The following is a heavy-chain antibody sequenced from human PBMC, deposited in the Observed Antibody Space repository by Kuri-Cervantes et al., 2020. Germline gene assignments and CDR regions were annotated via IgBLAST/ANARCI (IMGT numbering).Heavy chain of an antibody. J-gene: IGHJ6*02. D-gene: IGHD3-3*01. V-gene: IGHV3-23*01. CDR1: GFTFSSYA. CDR3: AKEVPYYDFWSGYYPYGMDV. Sequence: GGSLRLSCAASGFTFSSYAMSWVRQAPGKGLEWVSAISGSGGSTYYADSVKGRFTISRDNSKNTLYLQMNSLRAEDTAVYDCAKEVPYYDFWSGYYPYGMDVWGQGTTVTVSS. CDR2: ISGSGGST.